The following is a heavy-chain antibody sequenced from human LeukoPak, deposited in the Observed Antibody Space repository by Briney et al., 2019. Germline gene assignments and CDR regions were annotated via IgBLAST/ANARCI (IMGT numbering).Heavy chain of an antibody. CDR1: GYSFGSSS. V-gene: IGHV1-18*01. D-gene: IGHD6-6*01. CDR3: ARSTIAARGDI. CDR2: ISTYDGNI. Sequence: ASVKVSCKASGYSFGSSSINWVRQAPGQGLEWMGWISTYDGNIRYEQKLQGRVTLTTDTSTSTAYMELRSLKSDDTAVYYCARSTIAARGDIWGQGTMVTVSS. J-gene: IGHJ3*02.